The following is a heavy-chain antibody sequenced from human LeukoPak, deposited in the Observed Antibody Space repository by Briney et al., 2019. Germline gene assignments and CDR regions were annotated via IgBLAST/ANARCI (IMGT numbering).Heavy chain of an antibody. CDR1: GFTFSSYE. V-gene: IGHV3-48*03. CDR2: IDGSGTTI. Sequence: GGSLRLSCAASGFTFSSYEMNWVRQAPGKGLEWVSYIDGSGTTIYYADPVKGRITIVTANAKNSLYLQMNSLRAEDTAVYYWARRTRLGDWGQGTLVTVSS. D-gene: IGHD5-12*01. CDR3: ARRTRLGD. J-gene: IGHJ4*02.